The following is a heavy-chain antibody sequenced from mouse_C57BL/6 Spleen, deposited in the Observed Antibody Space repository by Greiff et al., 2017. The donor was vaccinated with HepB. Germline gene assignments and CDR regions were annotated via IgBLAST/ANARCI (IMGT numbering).Heavy chain of an antibody. V-gene: IGHV3-6*01. J-gene: IGHJ2*01. Sequence: EVQLQESGPGLVKPSQSLSLTCSVTGYSITSGYYWNWIRQFPGNKLEWMGYISYDGSNNYNPSLKNRISITRDTSKNQFFLKLNSVTTEDTATYYCARDGDYPYWGQGTTLTVSS. D-gene: IGHD2-13*01. CDR3: ARDGDYPY. CDR1: GYSITSGYY. CDR2: ISYDGSN.